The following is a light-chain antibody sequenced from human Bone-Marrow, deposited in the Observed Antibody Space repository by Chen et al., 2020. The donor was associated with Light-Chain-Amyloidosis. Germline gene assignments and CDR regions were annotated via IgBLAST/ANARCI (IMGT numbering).Light chain of an antibody. CDR3: QSADSSGTYEVR. Sequence: SYDLTQPPSVSVSPGQTARLTCSGDDLPTKYAYWYQQKPGQAPVLVIHRDTERPSGISERFSGSSSGTTATLTISVVQAEDEADYHCQSADSSGTYEVRFGGRTKLTVL. J-gene: IGLJ2*01. CDR2: RDT. V-gene: IGLV3-25*03. CDR1: DLPTKY.